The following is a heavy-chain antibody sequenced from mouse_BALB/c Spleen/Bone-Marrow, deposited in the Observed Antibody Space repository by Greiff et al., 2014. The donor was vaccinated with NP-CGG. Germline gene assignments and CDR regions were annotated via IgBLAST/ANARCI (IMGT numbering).Heavy chain of an antibody. J-gene: IGHJ2*01. D-gene: IGHD2-10*02. Sequence: QVQPQQPGAELVRPGASVKLSCKASGYTFTSYWINWVKQRPGQGLEWIGNIYPSDSYTNYNQKFKDKATLTVDKSSSTAYMQLSSPTSEDSAVYYCTRKYGPLYYFDYWGQGTTLTVSS. CDR2: IYPSDSYT. CDR3: TRKYGPLYYFDY. CDR1: GYTFTSYW. V-gene: IGHV1-69*02.